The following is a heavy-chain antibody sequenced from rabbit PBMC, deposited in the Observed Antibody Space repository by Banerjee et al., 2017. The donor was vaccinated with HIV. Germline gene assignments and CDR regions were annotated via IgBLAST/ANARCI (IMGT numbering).Heavy chain of an antibody. J-gene: IGHJ4*01. Sequence: GQLEESGGGLVKPEGSLKLSCTASGFSFSNKAVMCWGRQAPGKGLKWIACINIVTGNPASASWAKGRFTMARTSSTTVTLQMTSLTAADPATYFCARDLVAVIGWNFHLWGPGTLVTVS. CDR3: ARDLVAVIGWNFHL. V-gene: IGHV1S45*01. D-gene: IGHD1-1*01. CDR1: GFSFSNKAV. CDR2: INIVTGNP.